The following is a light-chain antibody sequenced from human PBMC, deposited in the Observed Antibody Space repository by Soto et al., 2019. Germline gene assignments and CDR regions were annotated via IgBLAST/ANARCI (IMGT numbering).Light chain of an antibody. CDR2: DVT. CDR3: CSYTNINTNV. V-gene: IGLV2-14*03. J-gene: IGLJ1*01. Sequence: QSALTQPASMSGSPGQSITISCTGSNTDVGGYNSVSWYQQYPGKAPKLMIYDVTNRPSGVPDRFSGSKSGNTASLTISGLQPEDEADYYCCSYTNINTNVFGTGTKLTVL. CDR1: NTDVGGYNS.